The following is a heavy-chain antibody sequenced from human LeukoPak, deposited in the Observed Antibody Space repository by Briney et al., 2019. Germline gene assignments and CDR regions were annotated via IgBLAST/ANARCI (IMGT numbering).Heavy chain of an antibody. CDR3: ARDVARSGALFGWFDP. D-gene: IGHD3-10*01. Sequence: NPSETLSLTCTVSGGSMSSRYWSWIRQPPGKGLEWIGYVYYSGTTNSNPSLKSRVTISVDTSKNQFSLNLRSVTAADTAVYYCARDVARSGALFGWFDPWGQGTLVIVSS. V-gene: IGHV4-59*11. J-gene: IGHJ5*02. CDR2: VYYSGTT. CDR1: GGSMSSRY.